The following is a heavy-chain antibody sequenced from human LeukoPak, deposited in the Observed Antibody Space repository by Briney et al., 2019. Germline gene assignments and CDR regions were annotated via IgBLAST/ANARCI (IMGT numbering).Heavy chain of an antibody. Sequence: PGGSLRLSCEASGFTFSSYAMHWVRQAPGKGLEYVSAITTNGDKTYYGNSVKGRFTISRDNSKNTLSLQMGSLTIEDMAVYYCARGGAITLFDYWGQGTLVTASS. D-gene: IGHD1-26*01. V-gene: IGHV3-64*01. CDR3: ARGGAITLFDY. J-gene: IGHJ4*02. CDR2: ITTNGDKT. CDR1: GFTFSSYA.